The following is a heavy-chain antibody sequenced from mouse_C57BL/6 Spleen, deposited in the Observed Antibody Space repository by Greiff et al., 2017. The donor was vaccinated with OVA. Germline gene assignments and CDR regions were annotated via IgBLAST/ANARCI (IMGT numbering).Heavy chain of an antibody. CDR1: GYTFTEYT. D-gene: IGHD2-4*01. V-gene: IGHV1-62-2*01. CDR3: ARIEDYDYDGAWFAY. J-gene: IGHJ3*01. Sequence: QVHVKQSGAELVKPGASVKLSCKASGYTFTEYTIHWVKQRSGQGLEWIGWFYPGSGSIKYNEKFKDKATLTADKSSSTVYMELSRLTSDDSAVYFCARIEDYDYDGAWFAYWGQGTLVTVSA. CDR2: FYPGSGSI.